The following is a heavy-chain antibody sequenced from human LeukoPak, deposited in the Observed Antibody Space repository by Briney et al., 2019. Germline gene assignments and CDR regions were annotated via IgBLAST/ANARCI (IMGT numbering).Heavy chain of an antibody. J-gene: IGHJ4*02. CDR1: GGTFTIYA. Sequence: SVNVSCKASGGTFTIYAISWVRHAPGQGHDWMGRIIPLLGIVEYAQNFQGRVTITADKSTSTANMELSSRRSEDTAVYYCAREADGTAWLLGPHWGQGTLVTVSS. CDR2: IIPLLGIV. V-gene: IGHV1-69*04. CDR3: AREADGTAWLLGPH. D-gene: IGHD5-24*01.